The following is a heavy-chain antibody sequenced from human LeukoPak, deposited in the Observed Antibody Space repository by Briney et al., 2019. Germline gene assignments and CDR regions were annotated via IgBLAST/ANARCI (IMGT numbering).Heavy chain of an antibody. Sequence: GASVKVSCKASGYTFTSYGISWVRQAPGQGLEWMGWISAYNGHTNYAQKPQGRVTMTTDTSTSTAYMELRSLRSDDTAVYYCARNPPYYYGSGSYYGGFDYWGQGTLVTVSS. CDR2: ISAYNGHT. J-gene: IGHJ4*02. D-gene: IGHD3-10*01. CDR1: GYTFTSYG. CDR3: ARNPPYYYGSGSYYGGFDY. V-gene: IGHV1-18*04.